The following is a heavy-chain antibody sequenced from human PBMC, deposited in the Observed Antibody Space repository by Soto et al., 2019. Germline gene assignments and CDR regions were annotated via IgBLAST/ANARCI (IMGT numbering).Heavy chain of an antibody. CDR3: AKTKGISGSYSADY. V-gene: IGHV3-23*01. CDR2: ISGSGGST. D-gene: IGHD1-26*01. CDR1: GFTFSNTA. J-gene: IGHJ4*02. Sequence: EVHLFESGGGLVRPGGSLRLSCAASGFTFSNTAMTWVRQAPGKGLEWVSTISGSGGSTYYADSVKGRFTVSRDNSKNTLFLQMSSLRGDDTAVYHCAKTKGISGSYSADYWGQGTQVTVSS.